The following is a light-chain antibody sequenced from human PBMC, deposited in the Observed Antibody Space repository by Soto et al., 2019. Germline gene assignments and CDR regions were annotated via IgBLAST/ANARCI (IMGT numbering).Light chain of an antibody. CDR2: GAS. V-gene: IGKV3-15*01. CDR1: QSVSSN. J-gene: IGKJ4*01. CDR3: QQYNNWPLT. Sequence: EIGLTQSPLTLSVSPGERATLSCRASQSVSSNLAWYQQKPGQAPRLLIYGASTRATGIPARFSGSGSGTEFTLTISSLQSEDFAVYYCQQYNNWPLTFGGGTKVDIK.